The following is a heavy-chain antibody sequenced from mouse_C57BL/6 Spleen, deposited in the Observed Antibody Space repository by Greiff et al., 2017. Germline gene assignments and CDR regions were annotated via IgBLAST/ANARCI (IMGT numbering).Heavy chain of an antibody. Sequence: QVQLQQSGAELAKPGASVKLSCKASGYTFTSYWMHWVKQRPGQGLEWIGDINPSSGYTKYQQKFKDKGTLTADKSSSTAYMQLSSLTYEDSAVYYCARSILLLPYFDYWGQGTTLTVSS. CDR1: GYTFTSYW. D-gene: IGHD1-1*01. V-gene: IGHV1-7*01. CDR2: INPSSGYT. J-gene: IGHJ2*01. CDR3: ARSILLLPYFDY.